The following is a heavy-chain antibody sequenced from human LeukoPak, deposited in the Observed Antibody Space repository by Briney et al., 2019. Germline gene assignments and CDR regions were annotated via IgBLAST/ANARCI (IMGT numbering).Heavy chain of an antibody. V-gene: IGHV4-39*07. Sequence: NSSETLSLTCTVSGGSISSSSYYWGWIRQPPGKGLEWIGSMYYSGSTYYNPSLKSRVTISVDTSKNQFSLKLSSVTAADTAIYYCARVVDYGDYRFDPWGQGTLVTVSS. D-gene: IGHD4-17*01. CDR2: MYYSGST. CDR3: ARVVDYGDYRFDP. J-gene: IGHJ5*02. CDR1: GGSISSSSYY.